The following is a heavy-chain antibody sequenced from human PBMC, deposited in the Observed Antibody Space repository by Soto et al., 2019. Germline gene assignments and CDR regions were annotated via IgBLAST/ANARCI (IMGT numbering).Heavy chain of an antibody. CDR1: GFTFSSYW. CDR3: ANPQGPIAGGAFDI. Sequence: SGGSLRLSCAASGFTFSSYWMSWFRQAPGKGLEWVANIKQDGSEKYYVDSVKGRFTISRDNAKNSLYLQMNSLRAEDTVVYYCANPQGPIAGGAFDIWGQGTMVTVSS. V-gene: IGHV3-7*01. CDR2: IKQDGSEK. J-gene: IGHJ3*02. D-gene: IGHD2-15*01.